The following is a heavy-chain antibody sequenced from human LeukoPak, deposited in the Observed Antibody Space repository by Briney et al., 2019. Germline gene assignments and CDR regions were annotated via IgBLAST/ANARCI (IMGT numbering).Heavy chain of an antibody. CDR1: GFTFSSYW. CDR3: ARDSGFGVPVAGYGY. CDR2: IKQDGSEK. J-gene: IGHJ4*02. Sequence: GGSLRLSCAASGFTFSSYWMSWVRQAPGKGLEWVANIKQDGSEKYYVDSVKGRFTISRDNAKNSLYLQMNSLRAEDTAVYYCARDSGFGVPVAGYGYWGQGTLVTVSS. D-gene: IGHD6-19*01. V-gene: IGHV3-7*01.